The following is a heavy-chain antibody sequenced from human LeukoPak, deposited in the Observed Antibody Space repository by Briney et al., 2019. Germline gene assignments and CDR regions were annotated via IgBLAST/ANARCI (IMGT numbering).Heavy chain of an antibody. CDR3: ARDLYIGTPLGYYGMDV. V-gene: IGHV4-59*01. CDR2: IYYSGST. CDR1: GGSISSYY. J-gene: IGHJ6*02. D-gene: IGHD3-16*01. Sequence: SETLSLTCTASGGSISSYYWSWIRQPPGKGLEWIGYIYYSGSTNYNPSLKSRVTISVDTSKNQFSLKLSSVTAADTAVYYCARDLYIGTPLGYYGMDVWGQGTTVTVSS.